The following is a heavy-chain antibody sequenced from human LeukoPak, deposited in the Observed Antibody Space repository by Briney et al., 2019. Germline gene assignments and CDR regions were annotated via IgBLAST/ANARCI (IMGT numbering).Heavy chain of an antibody. Sequence: SETLSLTCTVSGGSISSYYWSWIRQPPGKGLEWIGYIYYSGSTNYDPSLKSRVTISVDTSKNQFSLKLSSVTAADTAVYYCARDQSWFDPWGQGTLVTVSS. J-gene: IGHJ5*02. CDR3: ARDQSWFDP. CDR2: IYYSGST. CDR1: GGSISSYY. V-gene: IGHV4-59*01.